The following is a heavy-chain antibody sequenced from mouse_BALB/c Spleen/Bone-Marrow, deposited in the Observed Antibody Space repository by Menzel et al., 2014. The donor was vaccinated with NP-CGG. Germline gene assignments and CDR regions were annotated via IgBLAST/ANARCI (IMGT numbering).Heavy chain of an antibody. Sequence: LVKPGASMKISCKASGYSFAGYTMNWVKQSHGKNLEWIGLINPYNGGSSYNQKFKGKATLTVDKSSSTAYMELLSLTSEDSAVYYCAREGYGSSYGFAYWGQGTLVTVSA. V-gene: IGHV1-26*01. J-gene: IGHJ3*01. CDR2: INPYNGGS. CDR1: GYSFAGYT. D-gene: IGHD1-1*01. CDR3: AREGYGSSYGFAY.